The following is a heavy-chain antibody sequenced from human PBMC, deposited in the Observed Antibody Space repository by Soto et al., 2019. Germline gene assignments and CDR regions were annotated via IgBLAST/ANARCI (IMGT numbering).Heavy chain of an antibody. Sequence: GASVKVSCKASGGTFSSYAISWVRQAPGQGLEWMGGIIPIFGTANYAQKFQGRVTITADESTSTAYMELSSLRSEDTAVYYCARGSIVSSGGGDYASGYYYGMDVWGQGTTVTVSS. D-gene: IGHD4-17*01. CDR2: IIPIFGTA. V-gene: IGHV1-69*13. CDR3: ARGSIVSSGGGDYASGYYYGMDV. J-gene: IGHJ6*02. CDR1: GGTFSSYA.